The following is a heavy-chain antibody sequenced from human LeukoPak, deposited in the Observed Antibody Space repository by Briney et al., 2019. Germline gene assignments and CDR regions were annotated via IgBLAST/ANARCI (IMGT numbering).Heavy chain of an antibody. D-gene: IGHD6-19*01. CDR3: ARDTGYSSGWYYP. Sequence: SETLSLTCAVYGGSFSGYYWSWIRQPAGKGLEWIGRIYTSGSTNYNPSLKSRVTISVDTSKNQFSLKLSSVTAADTAVYYCARDTGYSSGWYYPWGQGTLVTVSS. J-gene: IGHJ5*02. V-gene: IGHV4-4*07. CDR1: GGSFSGYY. CDR2: IYTSGST.